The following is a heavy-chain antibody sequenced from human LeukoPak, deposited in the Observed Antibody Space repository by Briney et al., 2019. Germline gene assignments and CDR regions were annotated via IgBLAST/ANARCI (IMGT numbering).Heavy chain of an antibody. CDR1: GYTFTGYC. Sequence: ASVKVSCKASGYTFTGYCMHWVRQAPGQGLEWMGWINPNSGGTNYAQKFQGRVTMTRDTSISTAYMELSRLRSDDTAVYYCARDLLGIAVAGPDLYYFDYWGQGTLVTVSS. CDR2: INPNSGGT. V-gene: IGHV1-2*02. J-gene: IGHJ4*02. CDR3: ARDLLGIAVAGPDLYYFDY. D-gene: IGHD6-19*01.